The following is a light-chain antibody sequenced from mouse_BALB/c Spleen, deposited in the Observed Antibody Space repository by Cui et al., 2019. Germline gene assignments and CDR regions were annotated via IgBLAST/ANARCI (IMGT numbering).Light chain of an antibody. CDR1: QDVGTA. CDR2: WAS. V-gene: IGKV6-23*01. J-gene: IGKJ5*01. CDR3: QQYSSYPLT. Sequence: DIVMTQSHKFMSTSVGDSVSITCKASQDVGTAVAWYQQKPGQSPKLLIYWASTRHTGVPDRFTGSGSGTDFTLTISNVQSEDLADYFCQQYSSYPLTFGAGTKLELK.